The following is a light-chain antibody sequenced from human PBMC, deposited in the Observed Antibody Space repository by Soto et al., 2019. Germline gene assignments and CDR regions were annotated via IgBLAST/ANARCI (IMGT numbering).Light chain of an antibody. CDR3: LQDHNPLT. CDR1: QGIGSD. V-gene: IGKV1-6*01. Sequence: AIEMTQSPSSLSASVGDRVTITCRASQGIGSDLAWYQQRPGKAPQLLIYAVSTLQNGVPSRFSGSGSGTDFPLTISSLQIEDFATYYCLQDHNPLTFGGGTKVEI. CDR2: AVS. J-gene: IGKJ4*01.